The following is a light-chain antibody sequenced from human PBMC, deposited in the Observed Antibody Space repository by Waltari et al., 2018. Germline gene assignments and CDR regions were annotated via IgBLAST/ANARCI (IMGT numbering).Light chain of an antibody. CDR1: QSLNTY. J-gene: IGKJ1*01. V-gene: IGKV1-39*01. Sequence: ITMTQSPPSLSASVGDTVTITCRASQSLNTYLNWYQQKPGKAPKLLIYDVSSLQSGVPSRFSGSGSGTDFTLTISSLQPEDFATYYCQQSYSTPRTFGHGTKVEI. CDR3: QQSYSTPRT. CDR2: DVS.